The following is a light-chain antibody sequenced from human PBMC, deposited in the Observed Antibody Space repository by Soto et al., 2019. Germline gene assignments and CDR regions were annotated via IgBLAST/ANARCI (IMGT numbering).Light chain of an antibody. CDR2: RAS. CDR3: QQRSNWRVT. Sequence: IVMTQSPATLPVSPGERATLSCRAGQTIYSNVAWYQQRPGQAPRLLIYRASTRATGVPARFSGSGSGTEFTLTISGLQSEDFALYYCQQRSNWRVTFGGGTKVDIK. J-gene: IGKJ4*01. V-gene: IGKV3-15*01. CDR1: QTIYSN.